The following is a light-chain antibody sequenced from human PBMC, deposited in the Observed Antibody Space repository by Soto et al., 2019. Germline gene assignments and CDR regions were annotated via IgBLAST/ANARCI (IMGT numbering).Light chain of an antibody. CDR1: RSNIGNNA. CDR2: KNN. J-gene: IGLJ3*02. V-gene: IGLV1-44*01. Sequence: QSVLTQTPSASGTPGQTVTISCSGSRSNIGNNAVSWYQQFPGTATKLLIYKNNQRPSGVPDRFSGSKSGTSASLPISGLQSDDEADYYCATWDASLSARGVFGGGTKLTVL. CDR3: ATWDASLSARGV.